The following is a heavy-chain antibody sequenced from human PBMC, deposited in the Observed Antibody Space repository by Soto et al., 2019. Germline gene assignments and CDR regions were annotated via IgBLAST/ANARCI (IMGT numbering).Heavy chain of an antibody. CDR1: GYSFTSYW. V-gene: IGHV5-10-1*01. Sequence: GESLKISCKGSGYSFTSYWISWVRQMPGKGLEWMGRIDPSDSYTNYSPSFQGHVTISADKSISTAYLQWSSLKASDTAMYYCARFRTVADYFDYWGQGTLVTVSS. CDR2: IDPSDSYT. CDR3: ARFRTVADYFDY. J-gene: IGHJ4*02. D-gene: IGHD6-19*01.